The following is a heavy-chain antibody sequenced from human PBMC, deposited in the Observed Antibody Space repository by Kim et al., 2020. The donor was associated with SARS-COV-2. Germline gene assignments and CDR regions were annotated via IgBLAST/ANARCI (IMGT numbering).Heavy chain of an antibody. CDR3: ARFLTVTKYFDY. D-gene: IGHD4-17*01. Sequence: NYARKFQGRVTITADESTSTAYMELSSLRSEDTAVYYCARFLTVTKYFDYWGQGTLVTVSS. J-gene: IGHJ4*02. V-gene: IGHV1-69*01.